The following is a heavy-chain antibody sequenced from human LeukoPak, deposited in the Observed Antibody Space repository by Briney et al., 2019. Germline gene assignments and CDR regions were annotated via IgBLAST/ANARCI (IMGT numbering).Heavy chain of an antibody. J-gene: IGHJ6*03. CDR3: ARDAFSYYYYYMDV. CDR1: GFTFSSYS. CDR2: ISSSSSYI. V-gene: IGHV3-21*01. Sequence: NPGGSLRLSCAASGFTFSSYSMNWVRQAPGKGLEWVSSISSSSSYIYYADSVKGRFTVSRDNAKNSLYLQMNSLRAEDTAVYYCARDAFSYYYYYMDVWGKGTTVTVSS.